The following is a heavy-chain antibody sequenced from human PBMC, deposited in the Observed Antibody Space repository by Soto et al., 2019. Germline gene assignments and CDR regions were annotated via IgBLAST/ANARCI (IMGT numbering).Heavy chain of an antibody. CDR3: ARDGSSSGWFDP. J-gene: IGHJ5*02. D-gene: IGHD6-13*01. Sequence: SETLSLTCAVSGGSISSGGYSWSWIRQPPGKGLEWIGYIYHSGSTYYNPSLRSRVTISVDRSKNQFSLKLSSVTAADTAVYYCARDGSSSGWFDPWGQGTLVTVSS. CDR2: IYHSGST. V-gene: IGHV4-30-2*01. CDR1: GGSISSGGYS.